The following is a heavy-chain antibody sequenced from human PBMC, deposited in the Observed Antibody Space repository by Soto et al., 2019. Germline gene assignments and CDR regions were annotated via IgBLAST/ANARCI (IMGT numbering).Heavy chain of an antibody. CDR2: ISGSGGST. Sequence: PGGSLRLSCAASGFTFSSYAMSWVRQAPGKGLEWVSAISGSGGSTYYADSVKGRFTISRDNSKNTLYLQMNSLRAEDTAVYYCAKDLMISDPYDFWSGPKSLFDYWGQGTLVTVSS. V-gene: IGHV3-23*01. CDR1: GFTFSSYA. CDR3: AKDLMISDPYDFWSGPKSLFDY. D-gene: IGHD3-3*01. J-gene: IGHJ4*02.